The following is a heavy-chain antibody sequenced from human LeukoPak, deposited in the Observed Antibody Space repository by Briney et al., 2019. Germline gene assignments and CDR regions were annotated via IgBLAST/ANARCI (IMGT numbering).Heavy chain of an antibody. D-gene: IGHD3-22*01. CDR1: GYTLTELS. CDR3: AFDSSGYRFDY. CDR2: INTNTGNP. Sequence: GASVKVSCKVSGYTLTELSMHWVRQAPGKGLEWMGWINTNTGNPTYAQGFTGRFVFSLDTSVSTAYLQISSLKAEDTAVYYCAFDSSGYRFDYWGQGTLVTVSS. V-gene: IGHV7-4-1*02. J-gene: IGHJ4*02.